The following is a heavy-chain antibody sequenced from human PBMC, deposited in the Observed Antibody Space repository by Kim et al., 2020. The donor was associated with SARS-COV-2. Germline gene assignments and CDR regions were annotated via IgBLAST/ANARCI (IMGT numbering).Heavy chain of an antibody. Sequence: LSLTCAASGFTFNSFAMHWVRQAPGKGLECVALISFDGSDINYADSVKGRFTISRDNSKNTLYLQMNSLRADDTAVYYCARDSFGSIDFWGQGTLLT. V-gene: IGHV3-30-3*01. CDR1: GFTFNSFA. CDR3: ARDSFGSIDF. CDR2: ISFDGSDI. D-gene: IGHD3-10*01. J-gene: IGHJ4*02.